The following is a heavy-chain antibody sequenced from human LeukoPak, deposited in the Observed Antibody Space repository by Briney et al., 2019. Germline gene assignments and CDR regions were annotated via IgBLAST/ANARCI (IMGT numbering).Heavy chain of an antibody. CDR1: GYTFTING. CDR3: ASDGGDFDFDY. V-gene: IGHV1-18*01. J-gene: IGHJ4*02. D-gene: IGHD2-21*02. Sequence: AAVRVSSTDSGYTFTINGISWVRQTPGQGVERVGCISVYSGNTNYAQKFQVTVTMTTDTSTIPAYMELRSLRSDDTSVYYCASDGGDFDFDYWGQGTLVTVSS. CDR2: ISVYSGNT.